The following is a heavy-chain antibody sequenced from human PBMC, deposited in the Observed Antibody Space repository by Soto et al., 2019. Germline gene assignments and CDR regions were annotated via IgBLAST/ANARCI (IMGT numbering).Heavy chain of an antibody. V-gene: IGHV1-46*03. Sequence: ASVKVSCKASGYTFTSYYMHWVRQAPGQGLEWMGIINPSGGSTSYAQKFQGRVTMTRDTSTSTVYMELSSLRSEDTAVYYCARVDSISFSLPAPNYYMDVWGKGTTVTVSS. CDR2: INPSGGST. CDR3: ARVDSISFSLPAPNYYMDV. D-gene: IGHD6-6*01. CDR1: GYTFTSYY. J-gene: IGHJ6*03.